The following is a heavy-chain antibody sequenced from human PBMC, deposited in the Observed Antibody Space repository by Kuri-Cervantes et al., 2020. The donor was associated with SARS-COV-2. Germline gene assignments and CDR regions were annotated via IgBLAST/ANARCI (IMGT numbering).Heavy chain of an antibody. D-gene: IGHD6-19*01. J-gene: IGHJ4*02. Sequence: GGSLRLSCAASGFTFSSYEMNWVRQAPGKGLEWVSAISGSGGSTYYADSVKGRFTISRDNSKNTLYLQMSSLRAEDTAVYYCAKDVINGGQWLVGGFDYWGQGTLVTVSS. CDR2: ISGSGGST. CDR1: GFTFSSYE. CDR3: AKDVINGGQWLVGGFDY. V-gene: IGHV3-23*01.